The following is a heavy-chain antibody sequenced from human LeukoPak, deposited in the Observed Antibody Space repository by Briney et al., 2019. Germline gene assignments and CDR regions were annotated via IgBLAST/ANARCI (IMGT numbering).Heavy chain of an antibody. CDR1: GFTFSSYA. CDR3: ARDSDGDHDY. D-gene: IGHD4-17*01. V-gene: IGHV3-23*01. J-gene: IGHJ4*02. CDR2: ISGSGGST. Sequence: GGSLRLSCAASGFTFSSYAMSWVRQAPGKGLEWVSAISGSGGSTYYADSVKGRFTISRDNAKNSLYLQMNSLRAEDTAVYYCARDSDGDHDYWGQGTLVTVSS.